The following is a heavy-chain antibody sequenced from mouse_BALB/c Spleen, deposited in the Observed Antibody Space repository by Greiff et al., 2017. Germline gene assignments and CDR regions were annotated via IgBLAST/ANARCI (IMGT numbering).Heavy chain of an antibody. Sequence: EVKVVESGGGLVQPGGSLKLSCAASGFTFSSYTMSWVRQTPEKRLEWVAYISNGGGSTYYPDTVKGRFTISRDNAKNTLYLQMSSLKSEDTAMYYCARNYDYDDGLAYWGQGTLVTVSA. CDR1: GFTFSSYT. CDR2: ISNGGGST. J-gene: IGHJ3*01. V-gene: IGHV5-12-2*01. CDR3: ARNYDYDDGLAY. D-gene: IGHD2-4*01.